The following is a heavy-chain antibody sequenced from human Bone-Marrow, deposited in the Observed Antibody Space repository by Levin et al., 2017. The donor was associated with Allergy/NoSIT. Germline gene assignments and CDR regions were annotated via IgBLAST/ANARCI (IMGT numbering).Heavy chain of an antibody. Sequence: MASETLSLTCTVSGGSISGHYWSWIRQPAEKGLEWIGRIYSGGSTSYNPSLKSRITMSVDTSKNQFSLRLSSVTAADTAVYFCARGLSCSSSSCYYSAFDRWGQGAMVTVSS. CDR3: ARGLSCSSSSCYYSAFDR. D-gene: IGHD2-2*01. J-gene: IGHJ3*01. CDR1: GGSISGHY. CDR2: IYSGGST. V-gene: IGHV4-4*07.